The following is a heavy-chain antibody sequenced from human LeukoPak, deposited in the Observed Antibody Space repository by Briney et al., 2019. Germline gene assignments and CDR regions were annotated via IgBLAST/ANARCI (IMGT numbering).Heavy chain of an antibody. J-gene: IGHJ5*02. V-gene: IGHV4-30-4*01. Sequence: PSETLSLTCTVSGGSISSGDYYWSWIRRPPGKGLEWIGYIYYSGSTYYNPSLKSRVTISVDTSKNQFSLKLSSVTAADTAVYYCARQYYYDSSGYYAVNWFDPWGQGTLVTVSS. CDR1: GGSISSGDYY. CDR2: IYYSGST. D-gene: IGHD3-22*01. CDR3: ARQYYYDSSGYYAVNWFDP.